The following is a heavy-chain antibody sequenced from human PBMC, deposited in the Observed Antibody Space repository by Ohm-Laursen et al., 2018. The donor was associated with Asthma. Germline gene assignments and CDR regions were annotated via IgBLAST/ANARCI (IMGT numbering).Heavy chain of an antibody. D-gene: IGHD1-26*01. J-gene: IGHJ4*02. CDR3: ARQYSGSQLTLGY. CDR1: GFTFRSYA. CDR2: GGSYYDGGLK. Sequence: SLRLSCAASGFTFRSYAMHWVRQAPGKGLEWVAVGGSYYDGGLKYYADSVKGRFTISRDNSKNTLYLQMNTLRAEDTAVYYCARQYSGSQLTLGYWGQGTLVTVSS. V-gene: IGHV3-30-3*01.